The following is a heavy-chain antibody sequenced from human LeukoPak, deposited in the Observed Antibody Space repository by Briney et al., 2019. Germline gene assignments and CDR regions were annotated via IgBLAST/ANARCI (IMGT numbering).Heavy chain of an antibody. D-gene: IGHD3-10*01. J-gene: IGHJ5*02. CDR1: GYSFTSYW. CDR3: ARQGYYYGSGSYSNWFDP. V-gene: IGHV5-51*01. CDR2: IYPGDSDT. Sequence: GESLKISCKGSGYSFTSYWIGWVRQMPGKGLEWMGIIYPGDSDTRYSPSFQGQVTISADKSISTASLQWSSLKASDTAMYYCARQGYYYGSGSYSNWFDPWGQGTLVTVSS.